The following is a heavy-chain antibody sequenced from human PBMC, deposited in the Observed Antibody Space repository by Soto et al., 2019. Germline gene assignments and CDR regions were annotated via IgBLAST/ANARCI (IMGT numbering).Heavy chain of an antibody. CDR2: AYHSADA. J-gene: IGHJ4*02. V-gene: IGHV4-59*13. Sequence: SETLSLTCTVSGVPIRSYFWTWIRQPPGKGLEWIGFAYHSADANYNPSLRNRATISTDPAKRQFSLRLSSVTAADTALYYCAGSKNRGVTVDYWGQGALVTVSS. CDR1: GVPIRSYF. D-gene: IGHD3-10*01. CDR3: AGSKNRGVTVDY.